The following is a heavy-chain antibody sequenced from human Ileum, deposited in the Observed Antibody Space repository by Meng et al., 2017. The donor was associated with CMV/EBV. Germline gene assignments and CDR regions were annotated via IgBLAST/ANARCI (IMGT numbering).Heavy chain of an antibody. V-gene: IGHV3-23*01. CDR1: FTFSSYA. CDR2: ISGSGGDI. J-gene: IGHJ3*01. Sequence: FTFSSYAMSWVRQGPGKGLEWVSHISGSGGDIHYADSVKSRFIISRDNSKNMLYLQLNSLRAEDTAVYYCTKDLVGFLEWYQAAFDVWGQGTVVTVSS. CDR3: TKDLVGFLEWYQAAFDV. D-gene: IGHD3-3*01.